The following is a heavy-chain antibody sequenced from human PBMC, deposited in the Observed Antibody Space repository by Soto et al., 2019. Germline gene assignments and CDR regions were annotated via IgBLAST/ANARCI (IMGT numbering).Heavy chain of an antibody. V-gene: IGHV3-23*01. J-gene: IGHJ4*02. Sequence: EVQLLESGGGLVQPGGSLRLSCTASGFNFGNFAMGWARQAPGKGLEWLSSLAVPYTGAQTYYADSVAGRLTVSRDDSKNTLYLELNSLRAEDTAVYYCAKDWGRIAVAGWTDWGPGTQVTVSS. D-gene: IGHD6-19*01. CDR2: VPYTGAQT. CDR1: GFNFGNFA. CDR3: AKDWGRIAVAGWTD.